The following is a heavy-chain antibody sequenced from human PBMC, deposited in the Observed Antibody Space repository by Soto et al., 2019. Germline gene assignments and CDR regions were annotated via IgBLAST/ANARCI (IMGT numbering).Heavy chain of an antibody. J-gene: IGHJ3*02. CDR1: GFTFSLYV. CDR3: ARDLFEAARRGEYAFDI. D-gene: IGHD3-16*01. V-gene: IGHV3-23*01. Sequence: GGSLRLSCAASGFTFSLYVMNWVRQAPGKGLEWVSTVTVSGASTYYADSVKGRFTISRDNAKNSLYLQMNSLRAEDTAVYYCARDLFEAARRGEYAFDIWGQGTMVTVSS. CDR2: VTVSGAST.